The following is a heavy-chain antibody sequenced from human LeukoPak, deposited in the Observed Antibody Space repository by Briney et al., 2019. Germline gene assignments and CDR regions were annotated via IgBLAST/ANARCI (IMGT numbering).Heavy chain of an antibody. D-gene: IGHD3-3*01. CDR1: GFSLSTSGVG. J-gene: IGHJ4*02. CDR3: AHATYYDFWSGYPGLDY. V-gene: IGHV2-5*01. CDR2: IYWNDDK. Sequence: SGPTLVKPTQTLTLTCTFSGFSLSTSGVGVAWIRQPPGKALEWLALIYWNDDKRYSPFLKSRLTITKDTSNNQVVLIMTNMDLVDTATYYCAHATYYDFWSGYPGLDYWGQGILVTVSS.